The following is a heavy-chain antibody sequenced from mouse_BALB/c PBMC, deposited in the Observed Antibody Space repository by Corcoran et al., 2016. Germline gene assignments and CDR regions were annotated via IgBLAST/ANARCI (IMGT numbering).Heavy chain of an antibody. CDR2: IYWDDDK. CDR1: GFSLSTSGMG. V-gene: IGHV8-12*01. Sequence: QVTLKESGPGILQPSQTLSLTCSFSGFSLSTSGMGVSWIRQPSGKGLEGLAHIYWDDDKRYNPSLKSRLTISKDTSSNQVFLKITSVDTADTATYYFARKWDGNYPFDYWGQGTTLTVSS. D-gene: IGHD2-1*01. J-gene: IGHJ2*01. CDR3: ARKWDGNYPFDY.